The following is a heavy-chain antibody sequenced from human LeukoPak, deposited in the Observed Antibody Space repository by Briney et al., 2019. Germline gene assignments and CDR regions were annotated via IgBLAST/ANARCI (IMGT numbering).Heavy chain of an antibody. CDR1: GFSFSSYA. CDR2: ISGSGGST. D-gene: IGHD2-21*02. V-gene: IGHV3-23*01. CDR3: AKAWDIVVVTAISPVDY. J-gene: IGHJ4*02. Sequence: PGGSLRLSCAASGFSFSSYAMSWVRQAPGKGLEWVSAISGSGGSTYYADSVKGRFTISRDNSKNTLYLQMNSLRAEDTAVYYCAKAWDIVVVTAISPVDYWGQGTLVTVSS.